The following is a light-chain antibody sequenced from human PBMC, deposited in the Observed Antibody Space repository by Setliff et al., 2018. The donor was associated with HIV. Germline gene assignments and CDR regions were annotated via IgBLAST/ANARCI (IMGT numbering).Light chain of an antibody. J-gene: IGLJ1*01. Sequence: QSALTQPPSVSGSPGQSVTISCTGASSDVGYYNRVSWYQQPPGTVPRLMIYEVSSRPSGVPDRFSGSKSGNTASLTISGLQAEDEAEYYCCSYAGSYTHYVFGTGTKVTVL. CDR3: CSYAGSYTHYV. CDR1: SSDVGYYNR. V-gene: IGLV2-18*02. CDR2: EVS.